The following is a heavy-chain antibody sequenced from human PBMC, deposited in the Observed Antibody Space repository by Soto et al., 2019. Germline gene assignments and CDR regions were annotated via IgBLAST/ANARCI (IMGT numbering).Heavy chain of an antibody. CDR1: GGLFSTYS. V-gene: IGHV1-69*01. D-gene: IGHD3-22*01. J-gene: IGHJ4*02. Sequence: SVKVSFKASGGLFSTYSISWVRQGPGQGLECMGGIIPVFATTYYAEKFEGRVTITADESTNTAYMELSSLRSEDTAMYYCARGDSGYVWFNEIWGQGTLVTVSS. CDR2: IIPVFATT. CDR3: ARGDSGYVWFNEI.